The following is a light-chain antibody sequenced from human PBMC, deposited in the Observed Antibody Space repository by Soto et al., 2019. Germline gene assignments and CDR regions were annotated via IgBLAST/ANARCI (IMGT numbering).Light chain of an antibody. V-gene: IGKV3-20*01. CDR2: GAS. J-gene: IGKJ3*01. CDR1: QTVSSNN. CDR3: QQYGSSPFT. Sequence: DIVLTQSPGTLSLSPGERATLSCRASQTVSSNNLAWYQQKRGQAHRLLIYGASSRAAAIPDRFRGSGSGTDFTLIISSLAPEDFAVYYCQQYGSSPFTFGPGTAVDI.